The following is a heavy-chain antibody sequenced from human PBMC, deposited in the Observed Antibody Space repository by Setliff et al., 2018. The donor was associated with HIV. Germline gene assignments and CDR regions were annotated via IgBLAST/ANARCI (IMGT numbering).Heavy chain of an antibody. D-gene: IGHD6-13*01. CDR3: ARHPGSTSNWYKGAFDF. CDR2: IYTSGST. V-gene: IGHV4-61*02. CDR1: GGPINSGSYY. Sequence: PSETLSLTCTVSGGPINSGSYYWSWIRQPAGKGLEWIGRIYTSGSTNYNPSLKSRVTISIDTSKNQFSLKLRSVTAADTAMYYCARHPGSTSNWYKGAFDFWGQGRMVTVSS. J-gene: IGHJ3*01.